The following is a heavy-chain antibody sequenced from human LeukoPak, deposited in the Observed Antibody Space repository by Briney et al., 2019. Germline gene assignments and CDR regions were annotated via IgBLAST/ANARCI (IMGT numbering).Heavy chain of an antibody. CDR1: GGTFSSYA. V-gene: IGHV1-69*06. CDR2: IIPIFGTA. J-gene: IGHJ3*02. D-gene: IGHD1-20*01. CDR3: ARERGNWNDKAFDI. Sequence: SVKVSCKASGGTFSSYAISWVRQAPGQGLEWMGGIIPIFGTANYAQKFQGRVTITADKSTSTAYMELSSLRSENTAVYYCARERGNWNDKAFDIWGQGTMVTVSS.